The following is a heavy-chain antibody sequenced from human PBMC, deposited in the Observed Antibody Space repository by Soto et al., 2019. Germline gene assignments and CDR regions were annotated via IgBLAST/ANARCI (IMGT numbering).Heavy chain of an antibody. Sequence: SVKVSCKASVGSFSGYPISWLRQAPGQGLEWMGGIIPIFGTANYAQKFQGRVTITADESTSTAYMELSSLRSEDTAVYYCARSVSVVTKSHAFDIWGQGTMVTVSS. CDR1: VGSFSGYP. J-gene: IGHJ3*02. D-gene: IGHD2-15*01. CDR2: IIPIFGTA. V-gene: IGHV1-69*13. CDR3: ARSVSVVTKSHAFDI.